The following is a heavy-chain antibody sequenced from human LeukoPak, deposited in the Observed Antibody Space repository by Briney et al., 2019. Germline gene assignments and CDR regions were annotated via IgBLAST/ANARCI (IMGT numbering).Heavy chain of an antibody. J-gene: IGHJ4*02. V-gene: IGHV5-51*01. Sequence: GESQKISCKGSGYSFTNYWIGWVRQMPGKGLEWMGIIYPGDSDTRYSPSFQGQVTISADKSISTAYLQWSSLKASDTAMYYCARHHSSGSYGVDYWGQGTLVTVSS. D-gene: IGHD3-10*01. CDR1: GYSFTNYW. CDR3: ARHHSSGSYGVDY. CDR2: IYPGDSDT.